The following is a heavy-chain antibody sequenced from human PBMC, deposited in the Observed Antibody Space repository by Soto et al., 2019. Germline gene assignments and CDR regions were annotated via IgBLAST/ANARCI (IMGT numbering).Heavy chain of an antibody. J-gene: IGHJ5*02. D-gene: IGHD2-15*01. CDR2: IYYSGST. V-gene: IGHV4-31*01. CDR1: GGSISSGGYY. CDR3: AREGAYCSGGSCSNWFDP. Sequence: SETLSLTCTVSGGSISSGGYYWSWIRQHPGKGLEWIGYIYYSGSTYYNPSLKSQVTISVDTSKNQFSLKLSSVTAADTAVYYCAREGAYCSGGSCSNWFDPWGQGTLVTVSS.